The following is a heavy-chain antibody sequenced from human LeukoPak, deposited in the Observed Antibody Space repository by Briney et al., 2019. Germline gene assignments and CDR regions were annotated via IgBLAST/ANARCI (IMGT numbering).Heavy chain of an antibody. V-gene: IGHV1-69*04. CDR2: IIPILGIA. CDR1: VGTFSSDA. J-gene: IGHJ4*02. Sequence: AASVKVSCKLSVGTFSSDAISCVRQAPGQGREGMGRIIPILGIANYAQKFQGRVTITAAKSTSTAYMELSSLRSEDTAVYYCARESRSGYDYGHFDYWGQGTLVTVSS. D-gene: IGHD5-12*01. CDR3: ARESRSGYDYGHFDY.